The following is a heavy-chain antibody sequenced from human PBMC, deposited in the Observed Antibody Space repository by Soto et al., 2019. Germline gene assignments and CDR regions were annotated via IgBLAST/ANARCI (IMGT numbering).Heavy chain of an antibody. CDR3: AKAHEYYYDSSGTKLNYYYGMDV. V-gene: IGHV3-23*01. J-gene: IGHJ6*02. CDR1: GFTFSSYA. CDR2: ISGSGGST. Sequence: GGSLRLSXAASGFTFSSYAMSWVRQAPGKGLEWVSAISGSGGSTYYADSVKGRFTISRDNSKNTLYLQMNSLRAEDTAVYYCAKAHEYYYDSSGTKLNYYYGMDVWGQGTTVTVSS. D-gene: IGHD3-22*01.